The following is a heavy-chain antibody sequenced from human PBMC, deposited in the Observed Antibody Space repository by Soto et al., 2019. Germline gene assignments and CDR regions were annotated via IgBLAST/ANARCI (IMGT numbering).Heavy chain of an antibody. Sequence: GASVKVSCKASGYTFTSYYMHWVRQAPGQGLEWMGIINPSGGSTSYAQKFQGRVTMTRDTSTSTVYVELSSLRSEDTAVYYCARDQGDSSGYYFDAFDIWGQGTMVTVSS. V-gene: IGHV1-46*03. J-gene: IGHJ3*02. CDR2: INPSGGST. D-gene: IGHD3-22*01. CDR1: GYTFTSYY. CDR3: ARDQGDSSGYYFDAFDI.